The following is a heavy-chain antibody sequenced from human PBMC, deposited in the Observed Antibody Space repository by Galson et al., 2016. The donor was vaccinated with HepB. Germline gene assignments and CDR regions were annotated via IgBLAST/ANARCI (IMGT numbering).Heavy chain of an antibody. CDR1: GGSIRNYY. Sequence: SETLSLTCTVSGGSIRNYYWSWVRQPPGKGLEWIGYIYYSGNTNYNPSLESRVTISVDTSKNQLSLKLYSVTAADTAMYYCARGNAPRPGYWGRGTRVTVSS. J-gene: IGHJ4*02. CDR3: ARGNAPRPGY. V-gene: IGHV4-59*01. CDR2: IYYSGNT.